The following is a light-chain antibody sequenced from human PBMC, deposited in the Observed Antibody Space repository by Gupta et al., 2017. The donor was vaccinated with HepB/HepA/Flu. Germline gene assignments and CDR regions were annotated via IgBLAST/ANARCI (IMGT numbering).Light chain of an antibody. V-gene: IGLV2-8*01. Sequence: QSALTQPPSASGSPGQAVTISRTVTSSDVGAYNFVSWYQQPPGKAPKLMIYEVTKRPSGVPDRFSGSKSGNTASLIVSGLQAEDEADYYCCSYAGTNNYVVFGGGTKLTVL. CDR2: EVT. J-gene: IGLJ2*01. CDR3: CSYAGTNNYVV. CDR1: SSDVGAYNF.